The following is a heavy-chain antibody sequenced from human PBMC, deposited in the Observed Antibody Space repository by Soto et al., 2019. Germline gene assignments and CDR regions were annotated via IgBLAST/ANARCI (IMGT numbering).Heavy chain of an antibody. D-gene: IGHD2-2*01. V-gene: IGHV1-69*01. Sequence: VQLVQSGAEVKKPGSSVKVSCKAYGGTFSSYAIIWVRQAPGQGLEWMGGIIPISGTANYAQKFQGRVTITADESTSTAYMELSSLRSEDTAVYYCARSQGSSTSLEIYYYYYYGMDVWGQGTTVTVSS. CDR3: ARSQGSSTSLEIYYYYYYGMDV. CDR1: GGTFSSYA. J-gene: IGHJ6*02. CDR2: IIPISGTA.